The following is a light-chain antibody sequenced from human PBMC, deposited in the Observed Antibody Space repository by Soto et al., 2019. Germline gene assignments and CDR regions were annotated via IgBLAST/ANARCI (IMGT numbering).Light chain of an antibody. V-gene: IGLV3-21*02. CDR1: NIESKS. Sequence: SSELTQPPSVSVAPGQTARITCGGNNIESKSVHWYQQRPGQAPVLVIYVDSDRPSGIPDRFSASTSGNTAALTISRVEAGDEADYYCQVWDTISDHYVFGSGTK. CDR3: QVWDTISDHYV. CDR2: VDS. J-gene: IGLJ1*01.